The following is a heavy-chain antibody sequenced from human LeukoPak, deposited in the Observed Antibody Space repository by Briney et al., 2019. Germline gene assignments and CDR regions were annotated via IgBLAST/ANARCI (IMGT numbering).Heavy chain of an antibody. Sequence: SVKVSCKASGGTFSSYTISWVRQAPGQGLEWMGRIIPILGIANYAQKFQGRDTITADKSTSTAYMELSSLRSEGTAVYYCAGDYGTYYFDYWGQGTLVTVSS. CDR1: GGTFSSYT. CDR2: IIPILGIA. CDR3: AGDYGTYYFDY. D-gene: IGHD4-17*01. V-gene: IGHV1-69*02. J-gene: IGHJ4*02.